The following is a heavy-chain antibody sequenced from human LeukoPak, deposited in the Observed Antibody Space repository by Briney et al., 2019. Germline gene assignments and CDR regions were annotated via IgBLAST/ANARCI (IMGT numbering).Heavy chain of an antibody. CDR3: ARVTRDSSGYYRFDY. CDR1: GYTFTSYG. Sequence: GASVKVSCKASGYTFTSYGISWVRQAPGQGLEGMGWISAYNGNTNYAQKLQGRVTMTTDTSTSTAYMELRSLRSDDTAVYYCARVTRDSSGYYRFDYWGQGTLVTVSS. D-gene: IGHD3-22*01. V-gene: IGHV1-18*01. CDR2: ISAYNGNT. J-gene: IGHJ4*02.